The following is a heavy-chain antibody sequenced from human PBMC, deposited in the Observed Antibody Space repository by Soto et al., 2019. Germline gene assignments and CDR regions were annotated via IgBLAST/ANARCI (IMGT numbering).Heavy chain of an antibody. CDR2: IWYDGSNK. V-gene: IGHV3-33*01. J-gene: IGHJ4*02. CDR1: GFTFSSYG. CDR3: ARDPASFDSGGDY. D-gene: IGHD3-9*01. Sequence: QVQLVESGGGVVQPGRSLRLSCAASGFTFSSYGMHWVRQAPGKGLEWVAVIWYDGSNKYYADSVKGRFTISRDNSKNMLYLQMNSLRAEDTAVYYCARDPASFDSGGDYWGQGTLVTVSS.